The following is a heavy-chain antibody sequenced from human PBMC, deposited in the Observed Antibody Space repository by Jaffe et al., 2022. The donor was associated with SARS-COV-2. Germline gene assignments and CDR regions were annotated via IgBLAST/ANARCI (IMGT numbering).Heavy chain of an antibody. Sequence: QVHLQQSGPGLVKPSQTLSLTCDISGDSVSSSVSVWNWFRKSPSRGLEWLGRTYYRSKWLNEYAVSMKGRITINPDTSRNQYSLQLNSVIPDDTAVYYCARDPEYSISILDVWGQGTTVTVSS. J-gene: IGHJ3*01. CDR2: TYYRSKWLN. CDR1: GDSVSSSVSV. D-gene: IGHD6-6*01. CDR3: ARDPEYSISILDV. V-gene: IGHV6-1*01.